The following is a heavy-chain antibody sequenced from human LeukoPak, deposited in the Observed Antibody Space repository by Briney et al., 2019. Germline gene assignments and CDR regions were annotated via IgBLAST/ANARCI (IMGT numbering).Heavy chain of an antibody. V-gene: IGHV1-8*01. D-gene: IGHD2/OR15-2a*01. CDR2: MNPNSGNT. J-gene: IGHJ4*02. CDR3: ARVVTARLYFDY. CDR1: GYTFTSYD. Sequence: ASVKVSCKASGYTFTSYDINWVRQATGQGLEWMGWMNPNSGNTGYAQKFQGRVTMTRNTSISTAYMELSSLRSEDTAVYYCARVVTARLYFDYWGQGTLVTVSS.